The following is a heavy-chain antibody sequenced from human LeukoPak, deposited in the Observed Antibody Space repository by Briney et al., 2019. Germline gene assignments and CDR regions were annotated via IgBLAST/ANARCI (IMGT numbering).Heavy chain of an antibody. J-gene: IGHJ4*02. Sequence: GASVKVSCKASGYTFTSYAFSWVRQAPGQGLEWMGWISTYNDNTNYAQKFQGRVTMTTDTSTSTACMELRSLRPDDTAVYYCARGPGYCGGTSCYLDYWGQGTLVTVSS. D-gene: IGHD2-2*01. V-gene: IGHV1-18*01. CDR1: GYTFTSYA. CDR3: ARGPGYCGGTSCYLDY. CDR2: ISTYNDNT.